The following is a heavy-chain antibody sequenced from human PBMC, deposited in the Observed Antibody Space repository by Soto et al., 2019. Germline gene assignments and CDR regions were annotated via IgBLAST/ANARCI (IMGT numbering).Heavy chain of an antibody. CDR1: GYTLTELF. D-gene: IGHD2-15*01. J-gene: IGHJ6*02. CDR2: FDPRYGEA. CDR3: ATVLPGSSVDYSTYYYYGMDL. Sequence: ASVKVSCEVSGYTLTELFIHWVRQAPGKGLEWMGGFDPRYGEAIYAQQFQGRVTVTEDTSTDTAYMELSSLRSADTAVYYCATVLPGSSVDYSTYYYYGMDLWGQGTTVPVSS. V-gene: IGHV1-24*01.